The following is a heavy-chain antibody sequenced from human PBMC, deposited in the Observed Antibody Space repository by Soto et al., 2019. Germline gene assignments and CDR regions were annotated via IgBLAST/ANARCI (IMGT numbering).Heavy chain of an antibody. CDR2: ISGSGGST. Sequence: LRLSCAASGFTFSSYAMSWVRQAPGKGLEWVSAISGSGGSTYYADSVTGRFTISRDSSKNKVYLQIDSLGPEDTAVYYCAKVVFWGVPPYVSMYVWGQGTTVTGS. D-gene: IGHD3-16*01. J-gene: IGHJ6*02. CDR3: AKVVFWGVPPYVSMYV. CDR1: GFTFSSYA. V-gene: IGHV3-23*01.